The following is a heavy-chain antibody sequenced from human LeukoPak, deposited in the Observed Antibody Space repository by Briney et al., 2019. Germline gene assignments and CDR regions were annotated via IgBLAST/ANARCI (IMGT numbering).Heavy chain of an antibody. D-gene: IGHD3-22*01. CDR3: ASCLYYYDSSGYYGDASDI. CDR2: ISYDGSNK. Sequence: GGSLRLSCVASGFTFSIYDIHWVRQAPGKGLEWVAIISYDGSNKYYADSVKGRFTISRDNSKNTLYLQMNSLRAEDTAVYYCASCLYYYDSSGYYGDASDIWGQGTMVTVSS. J-gene: IGHJ3*02. V-gene: IGHV3-30-3*01. CDR1: GFTFSIYD.